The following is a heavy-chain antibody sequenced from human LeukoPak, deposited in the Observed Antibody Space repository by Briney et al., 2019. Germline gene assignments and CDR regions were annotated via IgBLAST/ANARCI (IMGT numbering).Heavy chain of an antibody. CDR2: ISAYNGKK. D-gene: IGHD3-3*01. V-gene: IGHV1-18*01. CDR3: ARAPIFGVVIPYYYYYYMDV. J-gene: IGHJ6*03. Sequence: ASVKVSCKASGYTFTSYGISWGRQAPGQGGEWMGWISAYNGKKNYAQKIQGRVTMTTDTYTSTAYMERRRVRDEDKGVYYCARAPIFGVVIPYYYYYYMDVWGKGTALTVSS. CDR1: GYTFTSYG.